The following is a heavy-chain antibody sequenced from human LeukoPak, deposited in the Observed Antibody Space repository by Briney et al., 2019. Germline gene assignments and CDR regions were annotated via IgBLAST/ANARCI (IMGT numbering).Heavy chain of an antibody. Sequence: SETLSLTCAVSGGSISSFYWSWIRQPPGKGLEWIGYVFYTGDTNSNPSLKSRVTMSLDTSKNQLSLRLTSVTAANTAVYYCARHPFATPFDHWGRGTLVTVSS. J-gene: IGHJ4*02. CDR3: ARHPFATPFDH. V-gene: IGHV4-59*08. CDR1: GGSISSFY. D-gene: IGHD2-15*01. CDR2: VFYTGDT.